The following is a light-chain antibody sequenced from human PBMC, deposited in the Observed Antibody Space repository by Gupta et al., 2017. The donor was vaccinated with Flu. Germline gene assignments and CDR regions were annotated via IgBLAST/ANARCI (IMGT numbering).Light chain of an antibody. Sequence: QSALTQPASVSGSPGQSITISCTGTSSDVGGYNSVSWYQQHPGKAPKLMIYEVSNRPSAVASRFSASKAGNTASLTISALQEEDDADYYSNSDTSSNNVVFGGGTKRTVL. V-gene: IGLV2-14*01. J-gene: IGLJ2*01. CDR1: SSDVGGYNS. CDR3: NSDTSSNNVV. CDR2: EVS.